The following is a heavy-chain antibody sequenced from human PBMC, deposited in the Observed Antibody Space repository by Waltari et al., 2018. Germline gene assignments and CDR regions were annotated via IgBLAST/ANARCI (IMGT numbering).Heavy chain of an antibody. D-gene: IGHD3-22*01. CDR3: AKSFSVVVVPYFDY. CDR2: ISHDGSNK. CDR1: EVTLTNYA. V-gene: IGHV3-30*18. Sequence: QVQLAESGGGVVQPGRSLKLSCAAPEVTLTNYAMHWVRQAPGKGLEWVAIISHDGSNKNYVASVKGRFTVSRDNSKNTLYLQRNSLRAEDTAVYYCAKSFSVVVVPYFDYWSQGTLVTVSS. J-gene: IGHJ4*02.